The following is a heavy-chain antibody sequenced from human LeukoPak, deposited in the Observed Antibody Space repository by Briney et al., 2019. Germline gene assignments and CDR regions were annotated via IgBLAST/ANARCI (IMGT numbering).Heavy chain of an antibody. J-gene: IGHJ4*02. V-gene: IGHV3-30*04. CDR2: ISYDGSNK. D-gene: IGHD5-24*01. CDR1: GFTFSSYA. CDR3: ARDLGEMATIYYFDY. Sequence: GGSLRLSCAASGFTFSSYAMHWVRQAPGKGLEWVAVISYDGSNKHYADSVKGRFTISRDNSKSTLYLQMNSLRAEDTAVYYCARDLGEMATIYYFDYWGQGTLVTVSS.